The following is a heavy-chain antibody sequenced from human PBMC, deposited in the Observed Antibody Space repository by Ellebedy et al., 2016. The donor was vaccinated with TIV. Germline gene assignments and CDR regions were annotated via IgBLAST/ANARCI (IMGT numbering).Heavy chain of an antibody. CDR2: VYFIWRT. CDR1: GGSITSGSYY. V-gene: IGHV4-39*01. CDR3: VRHPTLGTLDY. J-gene: IGHJ4*02. D-gene: IGHD3-16*01. Sequence: MPSETLSLTCTVSGGSITSGSYYPAWIRQPPGTGMEWVGNVYFIWRTNYNPSLKSRVTISGDTSKNQFSLKLTSVTAADTAVYYCVRHPTLGTLDYWGQGAQVTVSS.